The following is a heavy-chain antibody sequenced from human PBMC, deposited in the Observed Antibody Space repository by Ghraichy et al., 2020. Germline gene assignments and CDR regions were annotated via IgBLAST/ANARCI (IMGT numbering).Heavy chain of an antibody. CDR3: ARHSNYYDTSASTITDDAFDL. CDR1: GYSFTNYW. CDR2: IYPGDSDT. Sequence: GESLNISCKGSGYSFTNYWIGWVRQMPGKGLEWMGIIYPGDSDTRYRPSFQGQVTISADKSISTAYLQWSSLKASDTAMYYCARHSNYYDTSASTITDDAFDLWGQGTMVTVSS. J-gene: IGHJ3*01. D-gene: IGHD3-22*01. V-gene: IGHV5-51*01.